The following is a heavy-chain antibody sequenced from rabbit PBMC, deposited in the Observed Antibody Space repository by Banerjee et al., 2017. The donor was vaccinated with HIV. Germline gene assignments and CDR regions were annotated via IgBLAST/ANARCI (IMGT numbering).Heavy chain of an antibody. J-gene: IGHJ4*01. CDR1: GFSFSWSYW. V-gene: IGHV1S45*01. Sequence: QEQLEESGGDLVKPEGSLTLTCTASGFSFSWSYWICWVRQAPGKGLEWIACIGAGSSGSTYYASWAKGRFTISKTSSTTVTLQMTSLTAADTASYFCVRGADYNNGAYPFNLWGPGTLVTVS. CDR3: VRGADYNNGAYPFNL. CDR2: IGAGSSGST. D-gene: IGHD7-1*01.